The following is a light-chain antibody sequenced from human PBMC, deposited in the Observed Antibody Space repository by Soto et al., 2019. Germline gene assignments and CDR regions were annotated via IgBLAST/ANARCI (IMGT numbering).Light chain of an antibody. CDR2: GAS. J-gene: IGKJ5*01. CDR3: QQYNSSPSLT. CDR1: QSVRSTY. V-gene: IGKV3-20*01. Sequence: EIVLTQSPGILSLSPGERATLSCRASQSVRSTYLAWYQQKPGQAPRLLIHGASRRATGIPARFSGSGSGTDFTLTISSLEPEDFAVYYCQQYNSSPSLTFGQGTQLDIK.